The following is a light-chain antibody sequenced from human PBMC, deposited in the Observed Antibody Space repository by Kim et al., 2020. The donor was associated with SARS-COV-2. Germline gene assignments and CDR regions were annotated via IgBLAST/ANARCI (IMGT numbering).Light chain of an antibody. Sequence: SASIGDRVTITCQTSHDISSYLNWYQQKPGKAPKLLIYDASNLETGVPSRFSGSGSGTDFTFTISSLQPEDIATYYCQQYDNLPYTFGQGTKLEIK. CDR3: QQYDNLPYT. V-gene: IGKV1-33*01. J-gene: IGKJ2*01. CDR2: DAS. CDR1: HDISSY.